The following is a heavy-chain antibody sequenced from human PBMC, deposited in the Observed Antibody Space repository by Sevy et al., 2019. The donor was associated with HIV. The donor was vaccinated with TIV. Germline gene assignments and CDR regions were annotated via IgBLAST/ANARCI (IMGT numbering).Heavy chain of an antibody. V-gene: IGHV4-4*02. CDR2: VYHTGAD. Sequence: SETLSLTCTVSGGSIGSTNWWTWVRRPPGKGLEWIGEVYHTGADHYDPSFKSRVSMSVDRSKNKFSLSLNSVTAADTAVYYCARIQMQPDDAFDVRGQGTMVTVSS. D-gene: IGHD6-13*01. CDR1: GGSIGSTNW. CDR3: ARIQMQPDDAFDV. J-gene: IGHJ3*01.